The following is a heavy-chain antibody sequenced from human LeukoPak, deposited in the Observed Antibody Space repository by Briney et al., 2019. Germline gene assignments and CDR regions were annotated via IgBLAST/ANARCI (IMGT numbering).Heavy chain of an antibody. CDR3: ARDRDDYSNYWTFDP. Sequence: GASVKVSCKASGYTFTSYGISWVRQAPGQGLEWMGWISAYNGNTNYAQKLQGRVTMTTETSTSTAYMELRSLRSDDTAVYYCARDRDDYSNYWTFDPWGQGTLVTVSS. V-gene: IGHV1-18*01. D-gene: IGHD4-11*01. CDR2: ISAYNGNT. J-gene: IGHJ5*02. CDR1: GYTFTSYG.